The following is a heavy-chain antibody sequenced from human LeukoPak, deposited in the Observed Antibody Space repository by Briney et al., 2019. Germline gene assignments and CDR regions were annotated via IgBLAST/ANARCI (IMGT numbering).Heavy chain of an antibody. CDR3: AREKIAMRAFDS. CDR2: IYYSGST. V-gene: IGHV4-59*01. CDR1: GGSISSYY. J-gene: IGHJ4*02. D-gene: IGHD2-2*01. Sequence: SETLSLTCTVSGGSISSYYWSWIRQPPGKGLEWIGYIYYSGSTNYNPSLKSRVTISVDTSKNQFSLRLNSVTAADTAIYYCAREKIAMRAFDSWGQGTLVTVSS.